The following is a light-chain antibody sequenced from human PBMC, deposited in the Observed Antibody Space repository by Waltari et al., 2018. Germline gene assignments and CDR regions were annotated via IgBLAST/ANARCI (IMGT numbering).Light chain of an antibody. CDR3: QSYDNTGRGSVL. J-gene: IGLJ2*01. CDR1: SSDIGSFG. V-gene: IGLV1-40*01. Sequence: LTQPPSLSGAPGPRVTISCTGTSSDIGSFGVHGYQHRPGSVPRLLIYDNTHRPSGVPDRFSASKSDTSASLDIAGLQPDDEADYYCQSYDNTGRGSVLIGGGTRLTVL. CDR2: DNT.